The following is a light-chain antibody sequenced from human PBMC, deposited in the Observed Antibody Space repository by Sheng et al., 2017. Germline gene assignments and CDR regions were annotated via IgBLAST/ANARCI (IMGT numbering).Light chain of an antibody. CDR3: GTWDTSLSASDWV. J-gene: IGLJ3*02. Sequence: QPVFTQPPSVSAAPGQVVTISCSGGSTNIGNNHVSWYQQFPGTAPKLLIFEDYKRSSGIPDRFFGSKSGTSATLRISGLQAGDEADYFCGTWDTSLSASDWVFGGGTKLTVL. CDR1: STNIGNNH. V-gene: IGLV1-51*02. CDR2: EDY.